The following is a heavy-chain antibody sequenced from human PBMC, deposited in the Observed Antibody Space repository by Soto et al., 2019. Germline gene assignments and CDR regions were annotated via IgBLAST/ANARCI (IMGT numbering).Heavy chain of an antibody. Sequence: ASVKVSCKASGYTFTGYYMHWVRQAPGQGLEWMGIINPSGGSTSYAQKFQGRVTMTRDTSTSTVYMELSSLRSEDTAVYYCAREGDCSGGSCYTPGYFDYWGQGTLVTVSS. J-gene: IGHJ4*02. CDR3: AREGDCSGGSCYTPGYFDY. D-gene: IGHD2-15*01. V-gene: IGHV1-46*01. CDR2: INPSGGST. CDR1: GYTFTGYY.